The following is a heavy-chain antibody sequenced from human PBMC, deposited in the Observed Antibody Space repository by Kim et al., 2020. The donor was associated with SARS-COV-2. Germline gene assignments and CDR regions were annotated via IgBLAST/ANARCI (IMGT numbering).Heavy chain of an antibody. CDR2: INPSGGST. CDR1: GYTFTSYY. V-gene: IGHV1-46*01. Sequence: ASVKVSCKASGYTFTSYYMHWVRQAPGQGLEWMGIINPSGGSTSYAQKFQGRVTMTRDTSTSTVYMELSSLRSEDTAVYYCARAQGSYYYDSSGYYHNNWFDPWGQGTLVTVSS. J-gene: IGHJ5*02. CDR3: ARAQGSYYYDSSGYYHNNWFDP. D-gene: IGHD3-22*01.